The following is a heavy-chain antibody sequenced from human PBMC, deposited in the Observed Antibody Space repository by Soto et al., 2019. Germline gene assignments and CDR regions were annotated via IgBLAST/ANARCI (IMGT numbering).Heavy chain of an antibody. D-gene: IGHD5-18*01. CDR2: IIPIFGTA. CDR3: ARGVRFGDTDMATEFDY. Sequence: ASVKVSCKASGGTFSSYAISWVRQAPGQGLEWMGGIIPIFGTANYAQKFQGRVTITADESTSTAYMELSSLRSEDTAVYYCARGVRFGDTDMATEFDYWGQGTLVTVSS. J-gene: IGHJ4*02. CDR1: GGTFSSYA. V-gene: IGHV1-69*13.